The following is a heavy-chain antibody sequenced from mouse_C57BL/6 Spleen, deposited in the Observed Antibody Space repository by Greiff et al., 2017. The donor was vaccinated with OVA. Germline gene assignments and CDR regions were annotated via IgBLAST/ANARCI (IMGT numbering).Heavy chain of an antibody. J-gene: IGHJ4*01. CDR1: GYTFTSYT. D-gene: IGHD3-1*01. CDR3: ARGYDYYAMDY. CDR2: INPSSGYT. Sequence: VQLQQSGAELARPGASVKMSCKASGYTFTSYTMHWVTQRPGQGLEWIGYINPSSGYTKYNQKFKDKATLTADKSSSTAYMQLSSLTSEDSAVYYCARGYDYYAMDYWGQGTSVTVSS. V-gene: IGHV1-4*01.